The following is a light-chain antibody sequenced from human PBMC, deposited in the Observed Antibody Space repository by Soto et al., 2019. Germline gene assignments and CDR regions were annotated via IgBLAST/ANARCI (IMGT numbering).Light chain of an antibody. J-gene: IGLJ1*01. Sequence: QSVLTQPPSVSAAPGQKVTISCSGSSSNIGNNYVSWYQQLPGTAPKLLIYDNNKRPSGIPDRFSGSKSGTSATLGITGLQTGDEADYYCGTWDSSLSRVFGTGNKVTVL. CDR2: DNN. CDR1: SSNIGNNY. V-gene: IGLV1-51*01. CDR3: GTWDSSLSRV.